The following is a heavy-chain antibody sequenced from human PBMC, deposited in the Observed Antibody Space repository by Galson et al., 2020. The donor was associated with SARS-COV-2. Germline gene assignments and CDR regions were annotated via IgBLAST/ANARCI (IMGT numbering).Heavy chain of an antibody. CDR1: GGSLSGNY. J-gene: IGHJ5*01. Sequence: ASETLSLTCAVYGGSLSGNYWTLIRQPPGEGLEWIGEIDHSGDTKYNPSLKGRVTISVDTFKNQFSLKLTSVTAADTAVYYCARAVHPTPNWFDSWGQGTLVTVSS. D-gene: IGHD2-15*01. V-gene: IGHV4-34*01. CDR2: IDHSGDT. CDR3: ARAVHPTPNWFDS.